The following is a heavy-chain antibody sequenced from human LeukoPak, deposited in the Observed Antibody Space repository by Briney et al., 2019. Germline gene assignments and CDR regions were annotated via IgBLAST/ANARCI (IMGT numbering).Heavy chain of an antibody. V-gene: IGHV3-15*07. CDR3: TTPNCNSTSCYRRYYNWFDP. D-gene: IGHD2-2*01. CDR1: GFIFSNAW. CDR2: VKSIADGGTT. Sequence: PGGSLRLSCAASGFIFSNAWMNWVRQAPGKGLEWVGRVKSIADGGTTDYAAPVKGRFTISRDDSQNTLYLQMNSLKTEDTAVYYCTTPNCNSTSCYRRYYNWFDPWGQGTLVTVSS. J-gene: IGHJ5*02.